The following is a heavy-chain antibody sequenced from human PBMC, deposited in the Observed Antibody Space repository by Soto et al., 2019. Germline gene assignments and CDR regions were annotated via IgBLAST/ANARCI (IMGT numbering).Heavy chain of an antibody. Sequence: PSETLSLTCTVSGDSISAYSWSWVRQPPGKGLEWIGNIHYNGNTKYNPSLKSRVTMSLDTSKNQFSLRLISVTAADTAKYFCAREGNLGRWLQPLDFWGQGTLVTVSP. CDR2: IHYNGNT. CDR3: AREGNLGRWLQPLDF. V-gene: IGHV4-59*01. D-gene: IGHD5-12*01. CDR1: GDSISAYS. J-gene: IGHJ4*02.